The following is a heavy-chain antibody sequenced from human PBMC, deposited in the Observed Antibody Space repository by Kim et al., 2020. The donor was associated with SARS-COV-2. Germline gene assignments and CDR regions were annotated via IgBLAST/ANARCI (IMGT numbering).Heavy chain of an antibody. CDR1: GGSISSSSYY. CDR3: AKTYYDFWSGYQYYFDY. Sequence: SETLSLTCTVSGGSISSSSYYWGWIRQPPGKGLEWIGSIYCSGSTYYNPSLKSRVTISVDTSKNQFSLKLSSVTAADTAVYYCAKTYYDFWSGYQYYFDYWGQGTLVTVSS. CDR2: IYCSGST. V-gene: IGHV4-39*01. J-gene: IGHJ4*02. D-gene: IGHD3-3*01.